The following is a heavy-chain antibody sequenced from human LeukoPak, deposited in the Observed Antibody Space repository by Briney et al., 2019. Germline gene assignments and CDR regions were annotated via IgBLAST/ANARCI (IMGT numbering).Heavy chain of an antibody. J-gene: IGHJ4*02. V-gene: IGHV4-34*01. Sequence: SETLSLTCAIYGGSFSGYYWSWIRQPPGKGLEWIGEINHSGSTNYNPSLKSRVTISVDTSKNQFSLKLSSVTAADTAVYYCASLDLSSSWYFDYWGQGTLVTVSS. CDR1: GGSFSGYY. CDR3: ASLDLSSSWYFDY. CDR2: INHSGST. D-gene: IGHD6-13*01.